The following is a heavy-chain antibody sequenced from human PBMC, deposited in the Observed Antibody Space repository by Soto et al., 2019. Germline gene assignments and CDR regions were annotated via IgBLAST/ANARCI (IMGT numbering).Heavy chain of an antibody. V-gene: IGHV4-59*01. J-gene: IGHJ5*02. CDR1: GDSISDNY. CDR3: ARIDPPVLLAWFDP. D-gene: IGHD2-15*01. CDR2: IYYSGST. Sequence: QVQLQESGPGLVKPSETLSLTCSVSGDSISDNYWSWIRQPPGKGLEWIGYIYYSGSTNYNPSLTGRVSTSVHTSYHQFSLTRTALTAADTAFYTDARIDPPVLLAWFDPWGQGTLVTRSS.